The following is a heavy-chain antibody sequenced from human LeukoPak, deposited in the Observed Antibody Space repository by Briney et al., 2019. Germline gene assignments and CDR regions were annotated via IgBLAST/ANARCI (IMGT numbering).Heavy chain of an antibody. Sequence: GGSLRLSCAASGFTFSSYWMHWVRQAPGKGLVWLSRINSDGSSTSYADSVKGRFTISRDNAKNTLYLQMNSLRAEDTAVYYCARDPGDIVVIDNWGQGTLVTVSS. CDR3: ARDPGDIVVIDN. CDR2: INSDGSST. J-gene: IGHJ4*02. D-gene: IGHD2-15*01. V-gene: IGHV3-74*01. CDR1: GFTFSSYW.